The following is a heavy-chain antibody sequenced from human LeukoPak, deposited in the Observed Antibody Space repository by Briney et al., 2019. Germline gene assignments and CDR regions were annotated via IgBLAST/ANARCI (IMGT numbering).Heavy chain of an antibody. CDR3: AHRQIVVGDFWSGLDFDY. J-gene: IGHJ4*02. Sequence: SGPTLVNPTQTLTLTCTFSGFSLSTSGVGVGWIRQPPGKALEWLALIYWDDDKRYSPSLKSRLTITKDTSKNQVVLTMTNMDPVDTATYYCAHRQIVVGDFWSGLDFDYWGQGTLVTVSS. D-gene: IGHD3-3*01. V-gene: IGHV2-5*02. CDR1: GFSLSTSGVG. CDR2: IYWDDDK.